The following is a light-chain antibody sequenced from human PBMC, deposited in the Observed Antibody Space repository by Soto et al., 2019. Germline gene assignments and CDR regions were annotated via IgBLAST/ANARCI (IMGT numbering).Light chain of an antibody. J-gene: IGKJ1*01. V-gene: IGKV3-20*01. CDR1: QYISTK. CDR3: QQYGDSPWT. CDR2: GAS. Sequence: VLTQSPDSLSLSPGERATLSCRADQYISTKLAWYQQKPGQAPRLLFSGASNRATDTPDRFSGSGSGTGFTLIISRLETKDFAMYYCQQYGDSPWTFGQGTRVDFK.